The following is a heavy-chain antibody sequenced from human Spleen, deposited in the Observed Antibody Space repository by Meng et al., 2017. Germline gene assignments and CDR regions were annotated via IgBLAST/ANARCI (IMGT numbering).Heavy chain of an antibody. Sequence: QLLQSGAEVKKPGAPGLGSCTRSGYTISSYASYGISWVRQAPGQGLEWMGWISSYMGNTNYAQKFQGRVTMTAETSTSTAYMELRSLRSDDTAVYYCARDSNGIASALRTWGQGTLVTVSS. J-gene: IGHJ5*02. CDR3: ARDSNGIASALRT. CDR2: ISSYMGNT. V-gene: IGHV1-18*01. CDR1: GYTISSYASYG. D-gene: IGHD6-13*01.